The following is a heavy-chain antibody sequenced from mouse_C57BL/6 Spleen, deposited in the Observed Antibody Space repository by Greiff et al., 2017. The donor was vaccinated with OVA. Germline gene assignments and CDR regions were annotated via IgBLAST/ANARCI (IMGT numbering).Heavy chain of an antibody. D-gene: IGHD2-4*01. CDR2: IRLKSDNYAT. Sequence: EVKLMESGGGLVQPGGSMKLSCVASGFTFSNYWMNWVRQSPEKGLEWVAQIRLKSDNYATHYAESVKGRFTISRDDSKSSVYLQMKKLRAKGTGIYYCTGYDYDFDCWGQGTTLTVSS. CDR1: GFTFSNYW. V-gene: IGHV6-3*01. CDR3: TGYDYDFDC. J-gene: IGHJ2*01.